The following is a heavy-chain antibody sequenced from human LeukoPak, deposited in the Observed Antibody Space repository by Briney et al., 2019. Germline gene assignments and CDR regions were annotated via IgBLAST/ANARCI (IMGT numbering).Heavy chain of an antibody. CDR3: ARAEELYNWFDP. V-gene: IGHV1-18*04. CDR2: ISAYNGNT. Sequence: ASVKVSCKASGYTFTSYGISWVRQAPGQGLEWMGWISAYNGNTNYAQKLQARLTMTTDTSTSTAYMELRSLRSDHTAVYYCARAEELYNWFDPWGQGNLVTVSS. D-gene: IGHD1-26*01. CDR1: GYTFTSYG. J-gene: IGHJ5*02.